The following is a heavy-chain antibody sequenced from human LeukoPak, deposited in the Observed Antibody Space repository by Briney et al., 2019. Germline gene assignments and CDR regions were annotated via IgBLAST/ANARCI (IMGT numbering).Heavy chain of an antibody. J-gene: IGHJ5*02. CDR1: GFTFSRHG. CDR2: ISNDGSRK. CDR3: ASPYSGYVGEKYNWFDP. D-gene: IGHD5-12*01. V-gene: IGHV3-30*03. Sequence: PGGSLRLSCAPSGFTFSRHGMHWVRQAPGKGLEWVAIISNDGSRKYYAHSVEGRFTISRDNSKNTLYLQMDSLRAEDTAVYYCASPYSGYVGEKYNWFDPWGQGTLVTVSS.